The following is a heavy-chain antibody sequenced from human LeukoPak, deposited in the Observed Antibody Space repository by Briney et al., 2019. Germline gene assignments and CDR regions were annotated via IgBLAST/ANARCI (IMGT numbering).Heavy chain of an antibody. CDR1: GFSLSGYW. D-gene: IGHD3-10*01. J-gene: IGHJ6*02. Sequence: GGSLRLSCAASGFSLSGYWMTWVRQAPGRGLEWVSAISGSADSTYYADSVKGRFTISRDNSKSTLYLQMNSLRAEDTAVYYCARDLNYYGSGSYYSAGMDVWGQGTTVTVSS. CDR2: ISGSADST. CDR3: ARDLNYYGSGSYYSAGMDV. V-gene: IGHV3-23*01.